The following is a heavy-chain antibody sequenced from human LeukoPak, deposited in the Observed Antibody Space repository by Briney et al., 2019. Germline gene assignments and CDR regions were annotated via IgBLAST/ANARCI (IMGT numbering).Heavy chain of an antibody. CDR1: GFTFSSYW. V-gene: IGHV3-74*01. CDR2: INSDGSST. CDR3: ARDVFRGTAAAADYFDY. D-gene: IGHD6-13*01. J-gene: IGHJ4*02. Sequence: TGGSLRLSCAASGFTFSSYWMHWVRQAPGKGLVWVSRINSDGSSTSYADSVKGRFTISRDNAKNTLYLQMNSLRAEDTAVYYCARDVFRGTAAAADYFDYWGQGTLVTVSS.